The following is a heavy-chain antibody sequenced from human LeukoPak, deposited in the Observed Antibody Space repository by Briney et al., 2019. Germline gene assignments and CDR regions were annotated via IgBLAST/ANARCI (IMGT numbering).Heavy chain of an antibody. V-gene: IGHV3-23*01. J-gene: IGHJ6*02. CDR3: AKGDGETYYYYYGMDV. CDR1: GFTFSSYA. Sequence: GGSLRLSCAASGFTFSSYAMSWVRQAPGKGLEWVSAISGSGGSTYYADPVKGRFTISRDNSKNTLYLQMNSLRAEDTAVYYCAKGDGETYYYYYGMDVWGHGTTVTVSS. D-gene: IGHD4-17*01. CDR2: ISGSGGST.